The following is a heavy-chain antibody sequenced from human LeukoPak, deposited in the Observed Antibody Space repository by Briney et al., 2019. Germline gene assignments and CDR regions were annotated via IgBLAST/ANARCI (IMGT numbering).Heavy chain of an antibody. CDR3: ARERSRDGYNSS. CDR2: ISGSGGST. Sequence: PGGSLRLSCAASGFTFSSYAMSWVRQAPGKGLEWVSAISGSGGSTYYADSVKGRFTISRDNAKNSLYLQMNSLRAEDTAVYYCARERSRDGYNSSWGQGTLVTVSS. J-gene: IGHJ4*02. V-gene: IGHV3-23*01. CDR1: GFTFSSYA. D-gene: IGHD5-24*01.